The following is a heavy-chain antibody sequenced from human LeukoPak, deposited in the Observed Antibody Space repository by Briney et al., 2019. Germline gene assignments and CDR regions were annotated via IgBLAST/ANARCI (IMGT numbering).Heavy chain of an antibody. CDR2: IYHSGST. CDR1: GGSISSGGYS. D-gene: IGHD3-22*01. CDR3: ARHSDIGYYYDSSGYYYFPHWWDY. Sequence: PSQTLSLTCAVSGGSISSGGYSWSWIRQPPGKGLEWIGYIYHSGSTYYNPSLKSRVTISVDTPKNQFSLKLSSVTAADTAVYYCARHSDIGYYYDSSGYYYFPHWWDYWGQGTLVTVSS. V-gene: IGHV4-30-2*03. J-gene: IGHJ4*02.